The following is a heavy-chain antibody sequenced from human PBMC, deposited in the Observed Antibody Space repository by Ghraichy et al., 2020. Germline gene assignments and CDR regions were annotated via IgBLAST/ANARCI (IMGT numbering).Heavy chain of an antibody. V-gene: IGHV1-2*02. J-gene: IGHJ5*02. CDR3: ARDAGGPEIAAAGTIRWFDP. CDR1: GYSFTGYY. Sequence: ASVKVSCKASGYSFTGYYMHWVRQAPGQGLEWMGWINPNSGGTNYAQKFQGRVTMTRDASIGAAYMELSRLGSDDTAVYYCARDAGGPEIAAAGTIRWFDPWGQGTLVTVSS. CDR2: INPNSGGT. D-gene: IGHD6-13*01.